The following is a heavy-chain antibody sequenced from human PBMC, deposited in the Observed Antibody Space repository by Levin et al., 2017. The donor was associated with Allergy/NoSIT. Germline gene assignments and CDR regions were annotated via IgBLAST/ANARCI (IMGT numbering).Heavy chain of an antibody. CDR2: TYYRSKWYN. D-gene: IGHD2-2*01. Sequence: SETLSLTCAISGDSVSSNSAAWNWIRQSPSRGLEWLGRTYYRSKWYNDYAVSVKSRITINPDTSKNQFSLQLNSVTPEDTAVYYCARGYCSSTSCYQYNWFDPWGQGTLVTVSS. J-gene: IGHJ5*02. V-gene: IGHV6-1*01. CDR1: GDSVSSNSAA. CDR3: ARGYCSSTSCYQYNWFDP.